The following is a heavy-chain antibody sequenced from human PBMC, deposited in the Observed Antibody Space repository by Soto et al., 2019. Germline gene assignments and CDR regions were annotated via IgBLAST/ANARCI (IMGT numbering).Heavy chain of an antibody. J-gene: IGHJ4*02. CDR1: GGTFNTYT. Sequence: QVQVVQSGAEVKKPESSVKVSCKPSGGTFNTYTVNWVRLAPGHGLEWMGRFIPILDMTNYAQKFQDRVTITGDRSTFTAYMELNSLTSEAPAVYYCAITYCRDNSCPRDFDFWGPGTRVTVSS. CDR2: FIPILDMT. D-gene: IGHD2-21*01. V-gene: IGHV1-69*02. CDR3: AITYCRDNSCPRDFDF.